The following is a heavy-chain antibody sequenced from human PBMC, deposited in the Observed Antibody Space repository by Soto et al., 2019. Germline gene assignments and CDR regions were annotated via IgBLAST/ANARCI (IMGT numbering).Heavy chain of an antibody. D-gene: IGHD1-7*01. CDR1: VCTFRTYA. CDR2: IIPIFCTT. V-gene: IGHV1-69*13. CDR3: SREIITGTQILWYYLDY. Sequence: SVKVSCKTSVCTFRTYAISWVREAPGQGLEWMGGIIPIFCTTNDAQNFQGRVTITADESTSTAYMELSSLRSEDTALYYCSREIITGTQILWYYLDYWGQGTLVTVSS. J-gene: IGHJ4*02.